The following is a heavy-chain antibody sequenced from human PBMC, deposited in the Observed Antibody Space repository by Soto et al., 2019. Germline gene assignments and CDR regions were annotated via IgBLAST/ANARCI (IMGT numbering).Heavy chain of an antibody. CDR3: AKDLRDIVLMGRFDY. CDR2: ISVSVISI. V-gene: IGHV3-23*01. J-gene: IGHJ4*02. CDR1: WFTFISYA. D-gene: IGHD2-8*01. Sequence: GGSLRLSFASSWFTFISYAMSWVRQAPWKGLEWVAAISVSVISINYADSVKGRFTISRDNSKNTLYLQMNSLRTEDTAVYYCAKDLRDIVLMGRFDYWGQGTLVTVSS.